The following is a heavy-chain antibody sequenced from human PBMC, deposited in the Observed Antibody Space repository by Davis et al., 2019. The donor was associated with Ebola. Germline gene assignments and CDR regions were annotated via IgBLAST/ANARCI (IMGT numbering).Heavy chain of an antibody. CDR1: GRSFSGYY. CDR2: INHSGST. Sequence: MPSETLSLTCAVYGRSFSGYYWSWIRQPPGKGLEWIGEINHSGSTNYNPSLKSRVTISVDTSKNQFSLKLSSVTAADTAVYYCACSRVDFDYWGQGTLVTVSS. V-gene: IGHV4-34*01. J-gene: IGHJ4*02. CDR3: ACSRVDFDY. D-gene: IGHD6-6*01.